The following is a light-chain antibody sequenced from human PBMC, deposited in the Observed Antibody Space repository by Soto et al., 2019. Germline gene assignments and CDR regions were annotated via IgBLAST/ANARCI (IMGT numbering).Light chain of an antibody. V-gene: IGLV2-14*01. J-gene: IGLJ1*01. CDR2: EVS. Sequence: QSVLTQPPSASGSPGQSVTISCAGTSSDVGGYKYVSWYQQNPGKAPKLIIYEVSSRPSGVSNRFSGSKSGNTASLTISGLQAEDEADYYCSSYTSASTLYVFGSGTKVTVL. CDR1: SSDVGGYKY. CDR3: SSYTSASTLYV.